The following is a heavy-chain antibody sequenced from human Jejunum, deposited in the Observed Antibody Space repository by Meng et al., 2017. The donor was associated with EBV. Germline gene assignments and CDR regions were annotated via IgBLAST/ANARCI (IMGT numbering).Heavy chain of an antibody. J-gene: IGHJ4*02. D-gene: IGHD4-17*01. Sequence: PPLQESVSGLVKPAQTLSLTCAVSGDSITRGAYLWSWIRQPPGKGLEWIGNIYHIGSTYYNPSLKSRVTISVDRSKNQFSLKLTSVTAADTAVYYCARGGPDFGDYVPFDYWGQGTLVTVSS. V-gene: IGHV4-30-2*01. CDR3: ARGGPDFGDYVPFDY. CDR1: GDSITRGAYL. CDR2: IYHIGST.